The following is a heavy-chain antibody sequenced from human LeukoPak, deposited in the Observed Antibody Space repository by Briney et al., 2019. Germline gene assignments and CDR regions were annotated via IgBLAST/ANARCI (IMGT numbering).Heavy chain of an antibody. CDR3: ARHGQIQYSSGWYNFDY. J-gene: IGHJ4*02. V-gene: IGHV4-39*01. CDR1: GGSISSSSYY. Sequence: PSETLSLTCTVSGGSISSSSYYWGWIRQPPGKGLEWIGSIYYSGSTYYNPSLKSRVTISVDTSKNQFSLKLSSVTAADTAVYYCARHGQIQYSSGWYNFDYWGQGTLVTVSS. D-gene: IGHD6-19*01. CDR2: IYYSGST.